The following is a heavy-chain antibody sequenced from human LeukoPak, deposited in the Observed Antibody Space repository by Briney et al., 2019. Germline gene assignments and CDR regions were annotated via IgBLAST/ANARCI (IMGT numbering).Heavy chain of an antibody. CDR3: ARGSSGSPFFSYYYYMDV. V-gene: IGHV3-21*01. J-gene: IGHJ6*03. CDR1: GITFTGYS. Sequence: GGSLRLSCAASGITFTGYSMNWVRRAPGKGLEWVSSISSSSTYIYYADSMKGRFTISRDNAKNSLYLQMNSLRAEDTAVYYCARGSSGSPFFSYYYYMDVWGKGTTVTISS. CDR2: ISSSSTYI. D-gene: IGHD1-26*01.